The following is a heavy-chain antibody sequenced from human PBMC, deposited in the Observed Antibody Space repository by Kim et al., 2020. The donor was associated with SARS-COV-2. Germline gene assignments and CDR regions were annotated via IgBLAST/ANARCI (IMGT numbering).Heavy chain of an antibody. CDR3: AKEGYGSGYFDY. Sequence: IGHAESWKCRFPISRDNAKNSLYRQMNSLRAEDTALYYCAKEGYGSGYFDYWGQGTLVTVSS. D-gene: IGHD3-10*01. V-gene: IGHV3-9*01. J-gene: IGHJ4*02. CDR2: I.